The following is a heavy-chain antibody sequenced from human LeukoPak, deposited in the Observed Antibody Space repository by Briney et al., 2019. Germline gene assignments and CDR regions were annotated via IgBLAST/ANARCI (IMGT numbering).Heavy chain of an antibody. D-gene: IGHD2-21*02. J-gene: IGHJ4*02. CDR2: INRRGHT. V-gene: IGHV3-43*01. CDR1: GFIFIGYT. CDR3: AKEVDCPSDCLFFHS. Sequence: GGSLRLSCDASGFIFIGYTMNWVRQAPGKGLEWVSLINRRGHTFYADSVKGRFTISRDNSRNSVFLQMNSLRPEDTALYHCAKEVDCPSDCLFFHSWGQGTLVTVSS.